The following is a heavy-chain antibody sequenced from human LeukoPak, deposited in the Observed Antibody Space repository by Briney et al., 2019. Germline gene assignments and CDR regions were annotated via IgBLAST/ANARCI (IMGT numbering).Heavy chain of an antibody. D-gene: IGHD5-18*01. J-gene: IGHJ4*02. CDR1: GGSISDYY. V-gene: IGHV4-4*07. Sequence: PSETLSLTCTVSGGSISDYYWSWLRQPAGKGLEYLGRIYSSGSTDYNPSLKSRVTMSVDTSKNQISLKVKSVTAADTAVYYCARITATAMVNAFDYWGQGMLVTVSS. CDR2: IYSSGST. CDR3: ARITATAMVNAFDY.